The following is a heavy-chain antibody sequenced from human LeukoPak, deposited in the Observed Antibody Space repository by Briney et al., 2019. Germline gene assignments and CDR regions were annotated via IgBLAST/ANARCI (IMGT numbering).Heavy chain of an antibody. V-gene: IGHV1-69*13. CDR1: GGTFSSYA. J-gene: IGHJ5*02. CDR2: ILPIFGTA. D-gene: IGHD3-3*01. CDR3: AQSFWSGYYIIQNWFDP. Sequence: SVNVSCKASGGTFSSYAISWVRQAPGHGLEWMGGILPIFGTANYAQKFQGRVTLTADPSTRSACMYLSCLRTEDTAVYFCAQSFWSGYYIIQNWFDPLGQGTLVTDSS.